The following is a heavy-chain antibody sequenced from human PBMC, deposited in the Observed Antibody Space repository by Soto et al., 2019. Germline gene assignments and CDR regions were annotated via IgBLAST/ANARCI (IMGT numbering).Heavy chain of an antibody. V-gene: IGHV1-69*02. CDR2: IIPILGIA. Sequence: GASVKVSCKASGGTFSSYTISWVRQAPGQGLEWMGRIIPILGIANYAQKFQGRVTITADKSTSTAYMELSSLRSEDTAVYYCARSFYYYYYYMDVWGKGTTVTVSS. J-gene: IGHJ6*03. CDR1: GGTFSSYT. CDR3: ARSFYYYYYYMDV.